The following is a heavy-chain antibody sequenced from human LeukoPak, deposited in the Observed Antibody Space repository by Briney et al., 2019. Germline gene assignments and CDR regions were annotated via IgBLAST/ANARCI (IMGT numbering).Heavy chain of an antibody. Sequence: KPGGSLRLSCAASGFSFSDYYISWIRQAPGKGLEWVSYISNSGTIIYYADSVKGRFTISRDNAKNSLYLQMNSLRAEDTAVYYCARGAYMYYDISNWFDPWGQGTLVTVSS. CDR2: ISNSGTII. D-gene: IGHD3-9*01. CDR1: GFSFSDYY. J-gene: IGHJ5*02. V-gene: IGHV3-11*04. CDR3: ARGAYMYYDISNWFDP.